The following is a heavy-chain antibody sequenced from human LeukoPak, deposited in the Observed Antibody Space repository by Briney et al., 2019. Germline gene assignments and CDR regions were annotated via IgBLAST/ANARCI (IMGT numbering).Heavy chain of an antibody. D-gene: IGHD3-10*01. V-gene: IGHV3-23*01. J-gene: IGHJ4*02. Sequence: SRGSLRLSCAASGFTFSSYAMSWVRQAPGKGLEWVSAISGSGGSTYYADSVKGRFTISRDNSKNTLYLQMNSLRAEDTAVYYCAKDRVYYGSGSYFTYWGQGTLVTVSS. CDR1: GFTFSSYA. CDR2: ISGSGGST. CDR3: AKDRVYYGSGSYFTY.